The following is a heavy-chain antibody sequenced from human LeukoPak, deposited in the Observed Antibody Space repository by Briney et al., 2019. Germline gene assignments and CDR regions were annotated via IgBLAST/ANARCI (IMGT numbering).Heavy chain of an antibody. Sequence: PGGSLRLSCAASGFTFSSYAMSWVRQAPGKGLEWVSAISVSGGSTYYADSVKGRFTISRDNSKNTLYLQMNSLRAEDTAVYYCAKDGRYDSSGYYNTYFDYWGQGTLVTVSS. J-gene: IGHJ4*02. CDR3: AKDGRYDSSGYYNTYFDY. CDR2: ISVSGGST. D-gene: IGHD3-22*01. V-gene: IGHV3-23*01. CDR1: GFTFSSYA.